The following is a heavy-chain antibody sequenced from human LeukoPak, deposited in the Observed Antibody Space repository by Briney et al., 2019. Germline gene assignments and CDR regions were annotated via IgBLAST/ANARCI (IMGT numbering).Heavy chain of an antibody. CDR2: IYTTGST. J-gene: IGHJ4*02. CDR1: GGSITNGGYY. CDR3: ARERLGGSYYRPVDY. V-gene: IGHV4-61*02. D-gene: IGHD1-26*01. Sequence: PSETLSLTCTVSGGSITNGGYYWSWIRQPAGKGLEWIGRIYTTGSTNYNPSLKSRVTISLDTSKNQFSLKLSSVSAEDTALYYCARERLGGSYYRPVDYWGQGTLVTVSS.